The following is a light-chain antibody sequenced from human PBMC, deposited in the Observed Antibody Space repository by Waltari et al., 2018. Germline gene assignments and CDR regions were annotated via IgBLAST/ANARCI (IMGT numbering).Light chain of an antibody. CDR1: QSVSSN. CDR2: GAY. CDR3: QQYNNWRT. J-gene: IGKJ1*01. Sequence: EIVMTQSPATLSVSPGERATLSCRASQSVSSNLAWYQQRPGQPPSLLIYGAYTRATGIPARFSGSGSGTEFTLTISSLQSEDFAVYYCQQYNNWRTFGQGTKVEIK. V-gene: IGKV3-15*01.